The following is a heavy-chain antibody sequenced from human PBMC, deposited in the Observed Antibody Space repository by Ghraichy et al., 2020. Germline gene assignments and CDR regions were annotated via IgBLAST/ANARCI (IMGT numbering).Heavy chain of an antibody. V-gene: IGHV4-4*09. CDR2: IYTSGST. Sequence: SETLSLTCTVSGGSISSYYWSWIRQPPGKGLEWIGYIYTSGSTNYNPSLKSRVTISVDTSKNQFSLKLSSVTAADTAVYYCARSGYSYGHYFDYWGQGTLVTVSS. D-gene: IGHD5-18*01. CDR1: GGSISSYY. CDR3: ARSGYSYGHYFDY. J-gene: IGHJ4*02.